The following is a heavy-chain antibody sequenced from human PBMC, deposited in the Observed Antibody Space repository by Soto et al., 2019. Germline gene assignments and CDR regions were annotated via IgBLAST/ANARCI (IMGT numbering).Heavy chain of an antibody. D-gene: IGHD4-17*01. J-gene: IGHJ6*02. CDR1: GFTFSSYS. Sequence: HPGGSLRLSCAASGFTFSSYSMNWVRQAPGKGLEWVSYISSSSSTIYYADSVKGRFTISRDNAKNSLYLQMNSLRDEDTAVYYCARDRTDYFTKSYYYYGMDVWGQGTTVTVSS. CDR2: ISSSSSTI. CDR3: ARDRTDYFTKSYYYYGMDV. V-gene: IGHV3-48*02.